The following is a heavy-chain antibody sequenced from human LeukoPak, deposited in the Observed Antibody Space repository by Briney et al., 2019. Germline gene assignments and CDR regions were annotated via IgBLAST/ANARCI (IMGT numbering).Heavy chain of an antibody. Sequence: SETLSLTCTVSGYSISSGYYWGWIRQPPGKGLEWIGSIYHSGSTYYNPSLKSRVTISVDTSKNQFSLNLSSVTAADTAVYYCAESNYDFFVYWGQGTLVTVSS. CDR3: AESNYDFFVY. J-gene: IGHJ4*02. CDR1: GYSISSGYY. V-gene: IGHV4-38-2*02. CDR2: IYHSGST. D-gene: IGHD3-16*01.